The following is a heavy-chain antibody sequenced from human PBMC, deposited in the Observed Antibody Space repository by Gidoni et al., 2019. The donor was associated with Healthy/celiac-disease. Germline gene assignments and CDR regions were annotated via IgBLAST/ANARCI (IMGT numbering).Heavy chain of an antibody. V-gene: IGHV4-34*01. CDR2: INHSGST. D-gene: IGHD4-17*01. Sequence: QVQLQQWGAGLLKPSETLSLTCAVYGGSFSGYYWRWIRQPPGTGLEWIGEINHSGSTNYNPSLKSRVTISVDTSKNQCSLKLNSVTAADTAVYYCARVYGDYALGWFDPWGQGTLVTVSS. CDR3: ARVYGDYALGWFDP. CDR1: GGSFSGYY. J-gene: IGHJ5*02.